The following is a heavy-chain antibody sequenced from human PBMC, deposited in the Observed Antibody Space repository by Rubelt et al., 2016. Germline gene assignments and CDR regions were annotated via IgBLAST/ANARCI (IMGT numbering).Heavy chain of an antibody. CDR2: IHPNNGVT. J-gene: IGHJ4*02. Sequence: QVQLVQSGAEVKKPGASVKVSCKASGYTFTTYYMHWVRQAPGQGPEWMGRIHPNNGVTNYAQKFQGRVTMTRDTSSSTAYMELSRLTSDDTAVYFCARAQDYVYRDWGQGTLVTVSS. D-gene: IGHD3-16*01. V-gene: IGHV1-2*06. CDR1: GYTFTTYY. CDR3: ARAQDYVYRD.